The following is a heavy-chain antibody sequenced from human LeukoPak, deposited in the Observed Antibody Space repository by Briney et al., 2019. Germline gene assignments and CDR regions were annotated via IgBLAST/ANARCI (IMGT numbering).Heavy chain of an antibody. CDR3: VKNYYDSGRHYYFFDY. V-gene: IGHV3-23*01. CDR1: GFTFSSYA. D-gene: IGHD3-22*01. CDR2: ISGSGDNT. Sequence: GGSLRLSCAASGFTFSSYAMSWVRQAPGKGLEWVSLISGSGDNTYHADSVKGRFTISRDNSKNTLFLQMNSLGAEDTAVYYCVKNYYDSGRHYYFFDYWGQGTLVTVSS. J-gene: IGHJ4*02.